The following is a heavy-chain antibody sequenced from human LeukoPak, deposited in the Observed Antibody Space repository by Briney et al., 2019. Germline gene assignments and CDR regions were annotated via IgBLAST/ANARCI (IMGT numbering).Heavy chain of an antibody. J-gene: IGHJ3*02. CDR3: ARGWMATITGAFDI. CDR2: INHSGST. V-gene: IGHV4-34*01. D-gene: IGHD5-24*01. CDR1: GGSFSGYY. Sequence: SETLSFTCAVYGGSFSGYYWSWIRQPPGKGLEWIGEINHSGSTNYNPSLKSRVTISVDTSKNQFSLKLSSVTAADTAVYYCARGWMATITGAFDIWGQGTMVTVSS.